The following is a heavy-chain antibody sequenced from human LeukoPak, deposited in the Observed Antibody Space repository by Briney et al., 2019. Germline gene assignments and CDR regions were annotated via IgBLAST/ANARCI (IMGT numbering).Heavy chain of an antibody. V-gene: IGHV4-34*01. Sequence: PSGTLSLTCAVYGGSFSGYYWSWIRQPPGKGLEWIGEINHSGSTNYNPSLKSRVTISVDTSKNQFSLKLSSVTAADTAVYYCARHLNLGGFGELYSPFDYWGQGTLVTVSS. CDR3: ARHLNLGGFGELYSPFDY. CDR2: INHSGST. CDR1: GGSFSGYY. D-gene: IGHD3-10*01. J-gene: IGHJ4*02.